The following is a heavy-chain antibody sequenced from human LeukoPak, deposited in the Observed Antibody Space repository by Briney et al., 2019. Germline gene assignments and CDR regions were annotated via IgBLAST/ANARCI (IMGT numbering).Heavy chain of an antibody. J-gene: IGHJ5*02. Sequence: GASVKVSCKASGYTFTSYDINWVRQATGQELEWMGWMNPNSGNTGYAQKFQGRVTMTRNTSISTAYMELSSLRSEDTAVYYCARGRSSIAARRRLIRFDPWGQGTLVTVSS. CDR2: MNPNSGNT. V-gene: IGHV1-8*01. D-gene: IGHD6-6*01. CDR1: GYTFTSYD. CDR3: ARGRSSIAARRRLIRFDP.